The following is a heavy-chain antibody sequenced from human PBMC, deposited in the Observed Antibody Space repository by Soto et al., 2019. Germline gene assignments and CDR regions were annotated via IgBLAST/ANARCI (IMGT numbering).Heavy chain of an antibody. V-gene: IGHV1-69*13. CDR2: IIPIFGTA. CDR1: GGTFSSYA. Sequence: ASVKVSCKASGGTFSSYAISWVRQAPGQGLEWMGGIIPIFGTANYAQKFQGRVTITADESTSTAYMELSSLRSEDTAGYYCAREGYYDSSGYSSGAFDIWGQGTMVTVSS. J-gene: IGHJ3*02. D-gene: IGHD3-22*01. CDR3: AREGYYDSSGYSSGAFDI.